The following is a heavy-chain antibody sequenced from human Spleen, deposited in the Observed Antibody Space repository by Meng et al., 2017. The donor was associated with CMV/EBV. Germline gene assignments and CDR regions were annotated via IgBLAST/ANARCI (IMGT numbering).Heavy chain of an antibody. J-gene: IGHJ6*02. CDR1: GGSFSGYY. Sequence: SPTLSLTCAVYGGSFSGYYWSWIRQPPGKGLEWIGEINHSGSTNSNPSLKSRVTISLDTSKSQFSLKLSSVTAADTAVYYCGRVHYYGSGSGDGMDVWGQGTTVTVSS. V-gene: IGHV4-34*01. D-gene: IGHD3-10*01. CDR2: INHSGST. CDR3: GRVHYYGSGSGDGMDV.